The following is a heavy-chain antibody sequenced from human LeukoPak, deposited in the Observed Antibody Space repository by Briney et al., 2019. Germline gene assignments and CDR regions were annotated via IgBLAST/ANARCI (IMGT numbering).Heavy chain of an antibody. D-gene: IGHD6-13*01. J-gene: IGHJ6*02. CDR2: IYSGGST. V-gene: IGHV3-66*01. CDR3: ARDRVRELAAATSNYYYYGMDV. CDR1: GFTVSSNY. Sequence: GGSLRLSCAASGFTVSSNYMSWVRQAPGKGLEWVSVIYSGGSTYYADSVKGRFTISRDNSKNTLYLQMNSLRAEDTAVYYCARDRVRELAAATSNYYYYGMDVWGQGTTVTVSS.